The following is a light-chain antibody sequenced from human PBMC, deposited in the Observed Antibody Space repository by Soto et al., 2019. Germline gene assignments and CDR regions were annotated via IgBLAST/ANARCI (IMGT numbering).Light chain of an antibody. V-gene: IGLV2-14*03. J-gene: IGLJ1*01. CDR3: SSYTTSNTRQIV. Sequence: QSLLTQPSSVYGSPGQSITISCPGTSSDVGGYNYVSWYQHHPGKAPKLMIYDVSNRPSGVSNRFSGSKSGNTASLTISGLQPEDEADYYCSSYTTSNTRQIVFGTGTKVTVL. CDR2: DVS. CDR1: SSDVGGYNY.